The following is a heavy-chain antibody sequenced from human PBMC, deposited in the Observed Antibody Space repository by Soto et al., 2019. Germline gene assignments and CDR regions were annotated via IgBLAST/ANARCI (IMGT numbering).Heavy chain of an antibody. V-gene: IGHV1-2*02. J-gene: IGHJ3*01. D-gene: IGHD6-19*01. CDR3: ARDYSAGAGASDF. CDR1: GYIFTAYY. Sequence: QVQLVQSGAEVKKPGASVKVSCKASGYIFTAYYMNGVRQAPGQGLEWMGWINPASGGTIYAQKFQGRVTMTTDPSITTAYMELRSLTYDDTAVYYCARDYSAGAGASDFWGQWTMVIVSS. CDR2: INPASGGT.